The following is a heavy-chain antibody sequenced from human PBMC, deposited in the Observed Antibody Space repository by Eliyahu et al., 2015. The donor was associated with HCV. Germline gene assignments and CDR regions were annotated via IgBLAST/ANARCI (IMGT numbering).Heavy chain of an antibody. CDR2: INPNSGGT. J-gene: IGHJ6*02. V-gene: IGHV1-2*02. CDR3: ARGQPVLLWFGELRAYYYYYYGMDV. D-gene: IGHD3-10*01. CDR1: GYXFXGYY. Sequence: QVQLVQSGAEVXKPGASVKVSCKASGYXFXGYYMHXVRXAPGQGLEWMGWINPNSGGTNYAQKFQGRVTMTRDTSISTAYMELSRLRSDDTAVYYCARGQPVLLWFGELRAYYYYYYGMDVWGQGTTVTVSS.